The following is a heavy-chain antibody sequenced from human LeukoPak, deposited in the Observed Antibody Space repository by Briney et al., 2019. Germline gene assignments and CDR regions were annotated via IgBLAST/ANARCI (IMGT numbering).Heavy chain of an antibody. D-gene: IGHD2-2*01. CDR1: GFTFSSYS. V-gene: IGHV3-48*01. Sequence: GGSLRLSCAASGFTFSSYSMNWVRQAPGKGLEWVSYISSSSTIYYADSVKGRFTISRDNAKNSLYLQMNSLRAEDTAVYYCAREIWGYCSSTSCSGAYYFDYWGQGTLVTVSS. CDR3: AREIWGYCSSTSCSGAYYFDY. J-gene: IGHJ4*02. CDR2: ISSSSTI.